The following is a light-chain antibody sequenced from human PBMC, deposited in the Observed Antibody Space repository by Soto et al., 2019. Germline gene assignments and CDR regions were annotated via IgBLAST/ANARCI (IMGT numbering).Light chain of an antibody. V-gene: IGKV3-11*01. Sequence: EIVLTQSPATLSLSPGERATLSCRASQSIGSYLAWYQHKPGQAPRLRIYDASNRAPGIPARFSGSGSGTDFTLTISILEPEDFAVYYCQLRNNWPPTWTFGQGTKVESK. CDR2: DAS. CDR3: QLRNNWPPTWT. CDR1: QSIGSY. J-gene: IGKJ1*01.